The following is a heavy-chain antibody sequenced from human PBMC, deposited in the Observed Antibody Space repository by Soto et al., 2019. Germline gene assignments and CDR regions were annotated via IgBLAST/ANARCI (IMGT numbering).Heavy chain of an antibody. CDR3: TALTGTTIALDY. Sequence: GGTLRLSCAAAGFTFSNAWMNWVRQAPGKGLEWVGRIKTKSDGATRDYAAPVTGRFTISRDDTRNNLYLQMNSLKAEDTVVYYRTALTGTTIALDYWGQGTLVTVSS. V-gene: IGHV3-15*01. CDR2: IKTKSDGATR. D-gene: IGHD1-7*01. J-gene: IGHJ4*02. CDR1: GFTFSNAW.